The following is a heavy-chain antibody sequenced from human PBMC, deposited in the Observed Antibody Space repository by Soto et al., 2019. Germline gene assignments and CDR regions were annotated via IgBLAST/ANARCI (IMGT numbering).Heavy chain of an antibody. CDR2: ISTYNGDT. D-gene: IGHD5-12*01. J-gene: IGHJ6*02. CDR1: GYTFTRSG. CDR3: AREGVAPYYYCGMDV. V-gene: IGHV1-18*01. Sequence: QVQLVQSGAEVKKPGASVKVSCKASGYTFTRSGISWVRQAPGQGLEWMGWISTYNGDTNYAQTFQGRVTMTTDTSTSTVHMEVRSLRSDDTAVYYCAREGVAPYYYCGMDVWGQGTPVTVSS.